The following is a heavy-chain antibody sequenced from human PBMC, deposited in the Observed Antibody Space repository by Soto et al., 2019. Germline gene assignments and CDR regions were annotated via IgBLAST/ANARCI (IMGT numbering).Heavy chain of an antibody. CDR3: AREEVSARKHYGMDV. Sequence: QVQVVESGGGVVQPGRSLRLSCAASGFTFSNYAMHWVRQAPGKGLEWVAIISYDGSSKYYADSVKGRFTISRDNSKNTLYLQMSSLRGDDMAVYVCAREEVSARKHYGMDVWGQGTTVTVSS. J-gene: IGHJ6*02. V-gene: IGHV3-30-3*01. CDR1: GFTFSNYA. CDR2: ISYDGSSK.